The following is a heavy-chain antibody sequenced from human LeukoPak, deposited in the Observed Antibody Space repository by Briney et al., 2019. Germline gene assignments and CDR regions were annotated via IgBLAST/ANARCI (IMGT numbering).Heavy chain of an antibody. D-gene: IGHD3-10*01. Sequence: GGSLRLSCVASGFTVSSNYMSWVRQAPGKGLEWVSVIYSGGSTYYAESVKGRFTISRDNSKNTLYLQMNSLRAEDTAVYYCASGSGSYRSPYYYMDVWGTGTTVTVSS. J-gene: IGHJ6*03. CDR3: ASGSGSYRSPYYYMDV. CDR2: IYSGGST. CDR1: GFTVSSNY. V-gene: IGHV3-53*01.